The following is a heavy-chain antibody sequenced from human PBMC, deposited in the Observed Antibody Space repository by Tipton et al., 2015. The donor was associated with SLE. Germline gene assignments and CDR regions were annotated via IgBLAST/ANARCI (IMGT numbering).Heavy chain of an antibody. V-gene: IGHV4-59*12. CDR3: QRAAAGSGYYYGMDV. CDR2: IYYSGST. Sequence: TLSLTCTVSGGSISSYYWSWIRQPPGKGLEWIGYIYYSGSTNYNPALKSRVTISVDTSKNQFSLKLSSVTAADMAVYYCQRAAAGSGYYYGMDVWGQGTTVTVSS. J-gene: IGHJ6*02. CDR1: GGSISSYY. D-gene: IGHD6-13*01.